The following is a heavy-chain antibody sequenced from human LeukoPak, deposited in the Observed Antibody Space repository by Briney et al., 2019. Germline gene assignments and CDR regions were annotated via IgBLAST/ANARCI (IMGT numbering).Heavy chain of an antibody. CDR3: AREKGYCSSTSCYYYFDY. CDR2: ISAYNGNT. D-gene: IGHD2-2*01. V-gene: IGHV1-18*01. CDR1: GYTFTSYG. J-gene: IGHJ4*02. Sequence: ASVKVSCTASGYTFTSYGISWVRQAPGQGLEWMGWISAYNGNTNYAQKLQGRVTMTTDTSTSTAYMELRSLRSDDTAVYYCAREKGYCSSTSCYYYFDYWGQGTLVTVSS.